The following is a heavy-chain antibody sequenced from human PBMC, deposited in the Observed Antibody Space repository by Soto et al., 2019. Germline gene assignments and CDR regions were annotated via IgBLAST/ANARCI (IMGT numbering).Heavy chain of an antibody. D-gene: IGHD3-10*01. V-gene: IGHV4-30-2*01. CDR3: VRQGIGVLHGLVDV. Sequence: TLSLTCAVSGGSISSGGYSWSWIRPPPGKGLEWIGYIYHSGSTYYNPSLKSRVTISVDRSKNQFSLKLSSVTAADTAVYYCVRQGIGVLHGLVDVWGQGTTVTVSS. J-gene: IGHJ6*02. CDR1: GGSISSGGYS. CDR2: IYHSGST.